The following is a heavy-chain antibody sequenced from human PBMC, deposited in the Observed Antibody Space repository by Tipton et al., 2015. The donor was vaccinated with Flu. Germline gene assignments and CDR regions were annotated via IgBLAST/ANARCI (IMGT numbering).Heavy chain of an antibody. CDR1: GGSISSGGAY. Sequence: LRLSCTVSGGSISSGGAYWSWIRQHPGKGLEWIGGIYYSGSTYYNPSLMSRVTMSVARSNDQFSLRLTSVTAADTAVYFCARRTFSNYVSEPKNWFDFWGQGTLVTVSS. J-gene: IGHJ5*01. CDR2: IYYSGST. V-gene: IGHV4-30-4*01. CDR3: ARRTFSNYVSEPKNWFDF. D-gene: IGHD4-11*01.